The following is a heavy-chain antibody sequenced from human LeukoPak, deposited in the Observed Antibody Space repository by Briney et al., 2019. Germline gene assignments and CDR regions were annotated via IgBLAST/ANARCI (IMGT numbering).Heavy chain of an antibody. Sequence: GGSLRLSCAASGFTFSDYYMSWIRQAPGKGLEWVSYISSSGSTIYYADSVKGRFTISRDNAKNSLYLQMNSLRAEDTAVYYCARDLRYYYDSSGYSPWGQGTLVTVSS. V-gene: IGHV3-11*04. CDR1: GFTFSDYY. CDR2: ISSSGSTI. D-gene: IGHD3-22*01. CDR3: ARDLRYYYDSSGYSP. J-gene: IGHJ5*02.